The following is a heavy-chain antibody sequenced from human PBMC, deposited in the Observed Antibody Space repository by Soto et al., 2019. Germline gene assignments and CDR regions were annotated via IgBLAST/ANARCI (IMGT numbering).Heavy chain of an antibody. CDR1: GYSFNTYA. V-gene: IGHV1-3*04. Sequence: QVQLVQSGAEVEKPGASVRVSCQASGYSFNTYAIHWVRQAPGQGLEWMGWINTANGNTEYSQKFQGRVTFTRDTSATTAYMDLSSLRSEDTATYYCARRYKSAGWFDPWGQGTLVTVSS. CDR3: ARRYKSAGWFDP. D-gene: IGHD1-1*01. J-gene: IGHJ5*02. CDR2: INTANGNT.